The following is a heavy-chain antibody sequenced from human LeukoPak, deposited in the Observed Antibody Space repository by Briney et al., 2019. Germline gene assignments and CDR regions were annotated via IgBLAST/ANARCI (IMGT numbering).Heavy chain of an antibody. CDR3: ARHPDTADAFDI. CDR1: GGSFSGYY. D-gene: IGHD5-18*01. J-gene: IGHJ3*02. Sequence: PSETLSLSCAVYGGSFSGYYWSWIRQPPGKGLEWIGEINHSGSTNYNPSLKSRVTISVDTSKNQLSLKLSSVTAADTAVYYCARHPDTADAFDIWGQGTMVTVSS. CDR2: INHSGST. V-gene: IGHV4-34*01.